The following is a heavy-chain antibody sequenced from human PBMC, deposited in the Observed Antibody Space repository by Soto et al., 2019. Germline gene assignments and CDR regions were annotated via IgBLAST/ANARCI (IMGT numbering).Heavy chain of an antibody. D-gene: IGHD4-17*01. Sequence: QLLESGGGLVQPGGSLRLSCAVSGFSFSTYGVTWVRQTPGRGLEWVAVISYDGSDIYYADSVKGRFTISRDNSRDTLYLQMNSLRGEDTAVYFCARVGNYGDSPYYNYAMDVWGQGTTVTVSS. CDR3: ARVGNYGDSPYYNYAMDV. J-gene: IGHJ6*02. CDR1: GFSFSTYG. V-gene: IGHV3-30*03. CDR2: ISYDGSDI.